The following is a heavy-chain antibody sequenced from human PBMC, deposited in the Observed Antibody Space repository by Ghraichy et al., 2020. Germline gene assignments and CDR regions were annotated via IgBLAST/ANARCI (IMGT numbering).Heavy chain of an antibody. V-gene: IGHV3-48*02. CDR3: ARGSTVVRFFYYGMDV. D-gene: IGHD4-23*01. Sequence: GGSLRLSCVGSGFTFSTYSMNWVRQSPGKGLEWVAYITSSSRTKSYADSVKGRFTISRDNGQNSLYLQMNSLRDEDTAVYYCARGSTVVRFFYYGMDVWGQGTTVTVSS. CDR1: GFTFSTYS. J-gene: IGHJ6*02. CDR2: ITSSSRTK.